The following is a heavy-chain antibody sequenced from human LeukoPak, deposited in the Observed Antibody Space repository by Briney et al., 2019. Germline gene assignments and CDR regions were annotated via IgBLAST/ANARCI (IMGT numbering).Heavy chain of an antibody. D-gene: IGHD6-19*01. Sequence: PSQTLTLTCTVSGGAISSGGYFWSWIRQPAGERLERIWPSCTSGSTNYTPSPKSRVTIPVDTSKNQFYLKLSSVTAADTAVYYCARHIAVAGKVLYFDYWGQGTLVTVSS. CDR3: ARHIAVAGKVLYFDY. CDR1: GGAISSGGYF. J-gene: IGHJ4*02. V-gene: IGHV4-61*02. CDR2: SCTSGST.